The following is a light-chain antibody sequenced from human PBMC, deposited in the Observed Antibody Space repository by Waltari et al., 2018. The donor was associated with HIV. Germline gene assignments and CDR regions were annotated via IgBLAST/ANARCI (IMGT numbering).Light chain of an antibody. CDR3: QSADGNFNPV. CDR2: KNN. J-gene: IGLJ6*01. Sequence: VFTQPHSVSGSPGQTGTISCTRNTGRSDSEYLQWYQQRPGSAPNFIIYKNNEGAPGVSDRFSGSIDSSSNSASLAISVLQSEDEADYYCQSADGNFNPVFGSGSKLTVL. V-gene: IGLV6-57*03. CDR1: TGRSDSEY.